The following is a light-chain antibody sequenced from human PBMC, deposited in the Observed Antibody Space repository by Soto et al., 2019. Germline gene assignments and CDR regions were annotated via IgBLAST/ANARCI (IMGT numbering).Light chain of an antibody. Sequence: DIQMTQSPSSLSASVGDRVTITCRASQSIAGYLSWYQQRPGKAPKFLIYSTSNLQRGVPSRFSGSGSGTDFTFTISSLQPEDIATYYCQQYDDLPLTFGGGTKVDIK. CDR2: STS. CDR3: QQYDDLPLT. V-gene: IGKV1-33*01. J-gene: IGKJ4*01. CDR1: QSIAGY.